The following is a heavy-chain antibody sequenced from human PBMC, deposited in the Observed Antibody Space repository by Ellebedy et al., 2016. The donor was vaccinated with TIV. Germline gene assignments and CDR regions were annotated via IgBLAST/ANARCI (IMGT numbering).Heavy chain of an antibody. V-gene: IGHV3-7*03. CDR1: GFTFSTYW. D-gene: IGHD5-18*01. J-gene: IGHJ4*02. CDR2: IKEDGSQT. Sequence: GESLKISCATSGFTFSTYWMAWVRQAQGTGLEWVANIKEDGSQTYYVGSVKGRFTISRDNAKNSLYLKMNSLRAEDTAVYYCAKDRTPGDGYWVFDQWGQGALVTVSS. CDR3: AKDRTPGDGYWVFDQ.